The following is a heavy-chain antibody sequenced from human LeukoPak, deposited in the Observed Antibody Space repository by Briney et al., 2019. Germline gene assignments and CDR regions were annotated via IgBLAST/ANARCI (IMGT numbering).Heavy chain of an antibody. J-gene: IGHJ6*02. CDR2: IYYSGST. D-gene: IGHD3-10*01. CDR3: ARHSVYYGSWALGGMDV. CDR1: GGSISSYH. V-gene: IGHV4-59*08. Sequence: SETLSLTCTVSGGSISSYHWSWLRQPPGKGLEWIGYIYYSGSTNYNPSLKSLVPISVDTYKNQLSLTLRSVTAADTAVYFCARHSVYYGSWALGGMDVWGQGTTVTVSS.